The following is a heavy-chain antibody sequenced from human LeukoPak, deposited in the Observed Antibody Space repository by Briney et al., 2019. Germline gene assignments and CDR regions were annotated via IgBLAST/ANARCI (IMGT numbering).Heavy chain of an antibody. J-gene: IGHJ6*02. CDR2: IRYDGSNK. Sequence: PGGSLRLSCAASGFSFSNSDMHWVRQAPGKGLEWVVFIRYDGSNKYYEDSVKGRLTISRDNAKNTLFLRMYSLRPEDTAVYYCVKEIRRNYFYGMDVWGQGTSVTVSS. V-gene: IGHV3-30*02. CDR3: VKEIRRNYFYGMDV. CDR1: GFSFSNSD.